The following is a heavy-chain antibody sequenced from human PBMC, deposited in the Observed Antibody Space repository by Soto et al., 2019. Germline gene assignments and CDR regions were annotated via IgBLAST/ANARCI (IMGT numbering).Heavy chain of an antibody. CDR1: GYTFTSYG. Sequence: ASVKVSCKASGYTFTSYGISWVRQAPGQGLEWMGWISAYNGNTNYAQKLQGRVTMTTDTSTSTAYMELRSLRSDDTAVYYCARRGRDITIFGVVKYMDVWGKGTTVTVSS. V-gene: IGHV1-18*01. CDR3: ARRGRDITIFGVVKYMDV. CDR2: ISAYNGNT. J-gene: IGHJ6*03. D-gene: IGHD3-3*01.